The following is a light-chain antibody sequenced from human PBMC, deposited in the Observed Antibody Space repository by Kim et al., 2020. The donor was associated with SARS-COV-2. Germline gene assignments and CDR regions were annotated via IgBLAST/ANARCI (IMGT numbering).Light chain of an antibody. Sequence: QEQTARITGSGDALPEKQTFWYQQKSGQAPLLLIYKASERPSGIPGRFSGSSSGTTVTLTISGVQAEDDADYYCQSADGSGTYVFGTGTKVTVL. V-gene: IGLV3-25*03. CDR3: QSADGSGTYV. CDR2: KAS. CDR1: ALPEKQ. J-gene: IGLJ1*01.